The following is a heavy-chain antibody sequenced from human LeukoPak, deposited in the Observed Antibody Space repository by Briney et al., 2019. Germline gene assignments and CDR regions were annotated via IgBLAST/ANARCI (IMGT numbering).Heavy chain of an antibody. CDR2: ISYDGSDQ. CDR3: AKDIGSGGYSRTSNRYFYYGMDL. V-gene: IGHV3-30*18. Sequence: PGGSLRLSCAASGLTFSSYAMHWVRQAPSKGLEWVAVISYDGSDQYYADSVKGRFTISRDNSKNTLHLQMNSLRAEDTALYYCAKDIGSGGYSRTSNRYFYYGMDLWGQGTTVTVSS. D-gene: IGHD2-21*01. CDR1: GLTFSSYA. J-gene: IGHJ6*02.